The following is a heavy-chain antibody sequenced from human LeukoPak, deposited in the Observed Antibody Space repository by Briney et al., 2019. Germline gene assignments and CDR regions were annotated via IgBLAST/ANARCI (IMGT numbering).Heavy chain of an antibody. V-gene: IGHV3-13*01. CDR1: GFTFRSYD. CDR3: ARSYSSSWGPYYYYGMDV. Sequence: PGGSLRLSCADSGFTFRSYDMPWVRQATGKGLEWVSAIGTGGDTYYPGSVKGRFTISRENAKNSLYLQMNSLRAGDTAVYYCARSYSSSWGPYYYYGMDVWGKGTTVTVSS. D-gene: IGHD6-13*01. CDR2: IGTGGDT. J-gene: IGHJ6*04.